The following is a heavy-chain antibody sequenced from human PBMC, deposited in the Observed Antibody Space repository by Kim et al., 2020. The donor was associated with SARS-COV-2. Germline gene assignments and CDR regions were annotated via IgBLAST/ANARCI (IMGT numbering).Heavy chain of an antibody. CDR2: ISNDGSEK. Sequence: GGSLRLSCTASGFSFRTYGMHWVRQAPGKGLEWVAIISNDGSEKYYADSVKGRFTIYRDNSKNTVYLRMNSLTGEDTAVYYCAKYIDNTGWKRPIDPWG. CDR1: GFSFRTYG. D-gene: IGHD6-19*01. V-gene: IGHV3-30*18. J-gene: IGHJ5*02. CDR3: AKYIDNTGWKRPIDP.